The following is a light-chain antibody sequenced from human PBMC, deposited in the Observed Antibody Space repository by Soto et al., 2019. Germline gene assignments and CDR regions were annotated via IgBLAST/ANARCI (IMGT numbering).Light chain of an antibody. CDR3: QSYDSSNLWV. CDR1: RGSIATYY. CDR2: EDK. V-gene: IGLV6-57*04. Sequence: NFMLTQPHSVSESPGKTVTISCTRSRGSIATYYVQWYQQRPGSAPATVIYEDKQRPSGVPDRISGSIDSSSNSASLSISGLQTEDEADYYCQSYDSSNLWVFGGGTQLTVL. J-gene: IGLJ3*02.